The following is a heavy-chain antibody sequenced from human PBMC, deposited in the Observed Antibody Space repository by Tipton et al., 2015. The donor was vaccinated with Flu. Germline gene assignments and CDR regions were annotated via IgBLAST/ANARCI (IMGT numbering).Heavy chain of an antibody. Sequence: VQLVQSGAEVKKPGESLKISCKASGYSFINYWIGWVRQVPGKGLEWVGIIYPGDSDTRYSPSFQGQVTISADKSISTAYQQWSSLKASDNAIYYCVRARWLQSIGDDWGQGALVTASS. J-gene: IGHJ4*02. V-gene: IGHV5-51*03. CDR3: VRARWLQSIGDD. D-gene: IGHD5-24*01. CDR2: IYPGDSDT. CDR1: GYSFINYW.